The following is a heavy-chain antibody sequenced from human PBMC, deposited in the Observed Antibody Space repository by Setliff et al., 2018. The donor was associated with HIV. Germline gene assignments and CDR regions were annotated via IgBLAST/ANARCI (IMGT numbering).Heavy chain of an antibody. Sequence: GGSLRLSCAASAFTFSGSAMHWVRQAPGKGLEWVGRIRSKGNSYATEYAASVKGRFTISRDDSKHTAYLQMNSLKTEDTAVYYCTTGIRTWGQGTLVTVSS. V-gene: IGHV3-73*01. CDR3: TTGIRT. CDR2: IRSKGNSYAT. CDR1: AFTFSGSA. J-gene: IGHJ5*02. D-gene: IGHD2-15*01.